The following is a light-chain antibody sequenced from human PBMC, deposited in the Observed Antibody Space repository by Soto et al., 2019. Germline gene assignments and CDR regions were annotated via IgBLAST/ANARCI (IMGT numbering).Light chain of an antibody. CDR1: QSISSW. J-gene: IGKJ4*01. Sequence: DIQMTQSPSTQSASVGDRVAITCRASQSISSWLAWYQQKPGKAPKLLIYKASSLESGVPSRFSGSGSGTEFTLPISSLQPDDFATYYCQQYNSYPSFGGGTKVEIK. CDR3: QQYNSYPS. V-gene: IGKV1-5*03. CDR2: KAS.